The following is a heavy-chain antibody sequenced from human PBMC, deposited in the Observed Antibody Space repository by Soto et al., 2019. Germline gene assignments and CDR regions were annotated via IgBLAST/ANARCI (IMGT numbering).Heavy chain of an antibody. V-gene: IGHV3-30*18. D-gene: IGHD6-19*01. CDR3: AKGVRQWLVTSDFNY. Sequence: VQLVESGGGVVQPGRSLRLSCAASGFTFSDYAMHWVRQAPGKGLEWVAVVSHDGRNTHYADSVKGRFTISRDSSKKTVLVQMPSLSAESTAVYYCAKGVRQWLVTSDFNYWGQGALGTVST. J-gene: IGHJ4*02. CDR2: VSHDGRNT. CDR1: GFTFSDYA.